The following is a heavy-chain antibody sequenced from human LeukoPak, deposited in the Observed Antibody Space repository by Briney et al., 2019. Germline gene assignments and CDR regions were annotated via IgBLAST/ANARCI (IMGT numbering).Heavy chain of an antibody. J-gene: IGHJ6*03. CDR3: ARELTVVTRDYFYYYMDV. V-gene: IGHV4-59*01. D-gene: IGHD4-23*01. Sequence: PSETLSLTCTVSGGSISSYYWSWIRQPPGKGLEWIGYIYYSGSTNYNPSLKSRVTISVDTSKNQFSLKLSSVTAADTAVYYCARELTVVTRDYFYYYMDVWGKGTTVTVSS. CDR2: IYYSGST. CDR1: GGSISSYY.